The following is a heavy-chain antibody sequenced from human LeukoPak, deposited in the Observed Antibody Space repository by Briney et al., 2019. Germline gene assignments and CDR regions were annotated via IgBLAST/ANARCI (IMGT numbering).Heavy chain of an antibody. D-gene: IGHD3-22*01. Sequence: GSLRLSCAASGFTFSSYWMSWVRQAPGKGLEWIGEISDNEGIKYSPSLKSRVTISVDTSKNQFSLKLTSVTAADTAVYYCARGLDRSKTGYWGQGSLVTVSS. CDR2: ISDNEGI. J-gene: IGHJ4*02. CDR1: GFTFSSYW. V-gene: IGHV4-34*01. CDR3: ARGLDRSKTGY.